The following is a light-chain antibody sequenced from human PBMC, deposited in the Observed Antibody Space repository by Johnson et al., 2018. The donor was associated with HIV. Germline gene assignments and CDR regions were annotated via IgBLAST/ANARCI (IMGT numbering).Light chain of an antibody. Sequence: QSVLTQSPSVSAAPGQMVSISCSGSSSNIVKNYVSWYQQFPGTAPKLLIHENKKRPSGIPDRFSGSKSGTSATLDITGLQTGDEADYYCGTWDSGLSAGVFGTGTKVTVL. J-gene: IGLJ1*01. V-gene: IGLV1-51*02. CDR3: GTWDSGLSAGV. CDR1: SSNIVKNY. CDR2: ENK.